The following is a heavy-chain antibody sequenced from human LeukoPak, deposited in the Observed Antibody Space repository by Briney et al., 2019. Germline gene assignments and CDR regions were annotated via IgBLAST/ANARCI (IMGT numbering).Heavy chain of an antibody. D-gene: IGHD5-18*01. V-gene: IGHV4-59*01. CDR1: GGSISSYY. CDR3: ARRRGYSYDY. Sequence: SETLSLTCTVSGGSISSYYWSWIRQPPGKGLEWIGYIYYSGSTNYNPSLKSRVTISVDTSKNQFSLKLSSVAAADTAVYYCARRRGYSYDYWGQGTLVTVSS. CDR2: IYYSGST. J-gene: IGHJ4*02.